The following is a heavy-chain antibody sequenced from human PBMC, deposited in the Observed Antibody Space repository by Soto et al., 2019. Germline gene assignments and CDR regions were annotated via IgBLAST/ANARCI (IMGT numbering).Heavy chain of an antibody. J-gene: IGHJ3*01. CDR2: IYYNGNT. V-gene: IGHV4-31*03. D-gene: IGHD4-17*01. CDR1: GVSITSGAYY. CDR3: ARARLRAVYAFDF. Sequence: PSETLSLTCTLSGVSITSGAYYWTWVRQHPGKGLEWIGYIYYNGNTYFSPSLKSRLTISIDTPKNQFSLKLSSVTAADTAMYYCARARLRAVYAFDFWGQGTMVTVSS.